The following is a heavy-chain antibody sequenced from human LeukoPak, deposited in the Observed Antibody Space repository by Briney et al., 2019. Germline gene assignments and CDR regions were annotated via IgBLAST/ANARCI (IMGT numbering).Heavy chain of an antibody. D-gene: IGHD2-2*01. J-gene: IGHJ4*02. Sequence: SETLSLTCAVYGGSFSGYYWSWIRQPPGKRLEWIGEINHSGSTNYNPSLKSRVTISVDTSKNQFSLKLSSVTAADTAVYYRGSSTSCSYPHYWGQGTLVTVSS. CDR3: GSSTSCSYPHY. CDR2: INHSGST. V-gene: IGHV4-34*01. CDR1: GGSFSGYY.